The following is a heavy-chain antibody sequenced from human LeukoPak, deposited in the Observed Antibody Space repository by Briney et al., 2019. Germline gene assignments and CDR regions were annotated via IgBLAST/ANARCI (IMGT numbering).Heavy chain of an antibody. CDR2: IYYSGST. CDR3: ARRDCSGGSCYFQP. Sequence: SETLSLTCTVSGGSVSSSSHYWNWIRQPQGKGLEWIGSIYYSGSTNYNPSLQSRVTISVDTSKNQFSLRLSSVTAADTAMYYCARRDCSGGSCYFQPWGQGTLVTVSS. J-gene: IGHJ1*01. CDR1: GGSVSSSSHY. D-gene: IGHD2-15*01. V-gene: IGHV4-39*01.